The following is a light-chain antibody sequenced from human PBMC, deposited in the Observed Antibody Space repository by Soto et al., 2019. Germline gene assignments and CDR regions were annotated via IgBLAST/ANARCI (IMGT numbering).Light chain of an antibody. Sequence: EIVLTQSPATLSLSPGDRATLSCRASQSVSSYLAWYQQKPGQAPRLLIHDASNTATGIPDRFSGSGSGTDFTLTISSLEPEDVAVYYCQQRSSWPLITFGQGTRLEIK. CDR2: DAS. J-gene: IGKJ5*01. CDR3: QQRSSWPLIT. CDR1: QSVSSY. V-gene: IGKV3-11*01.